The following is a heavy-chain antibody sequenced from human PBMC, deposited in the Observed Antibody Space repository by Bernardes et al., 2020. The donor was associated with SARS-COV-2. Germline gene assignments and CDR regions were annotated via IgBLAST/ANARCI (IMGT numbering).Heavy chain of an antibody. CDR3: ARILDYYDSDGYPGPGAFDV. Sequence: GGSLRLSCAASGFTFSSYWMSWVRQAPGKGLEWVANIKGDGSQRSSVDSVRGRFTISRDNAKNLLYLQMNSLRAEDTAVYYCARILDYYDSDGYPGPGAFDVWGQGTMVTVSS. CDR2: IKGDGSQR. D-gene: IGHD3-22*01. J-gene: IGHJ3*01. CDR1: GFTFSSYW. V-gene: IGHV3-7*03.